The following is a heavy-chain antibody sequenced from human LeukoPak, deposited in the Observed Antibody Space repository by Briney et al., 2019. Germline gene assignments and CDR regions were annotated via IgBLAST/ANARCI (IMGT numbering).Heavy chain of an antibody. D-gene: IGHD6-19*01. CDR2: ISGSGGST. CDR3: AKGSGWYV. V-gene: IGHV3-23*01. CDR1: GFTFSSSS. J-gene: IGHJ4*02. Sequence: GGSLRLSCAASGFTFSSSSMSWGPQAPGKGLEWVSVISGSGGSTDYADSVKGRFTISRDNSKNTLYLQMNRLRAEDTAVYYCAKGSGWYVWGQGTLVTVSS.